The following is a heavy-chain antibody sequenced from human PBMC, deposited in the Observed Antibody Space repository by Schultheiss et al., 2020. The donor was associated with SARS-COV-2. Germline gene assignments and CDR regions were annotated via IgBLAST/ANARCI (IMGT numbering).Heavy chain of an antibody. CDR1: GYSISSGYY. D-gene: IGHD2-2*01. V-gene: IGHV4-38-2*01. J-gene: IGHJ6*02. CDR2: IYYSGST. Sequence: SETLSLTCAVSGYSISSGYYWSWIRQPPGKGLEWIGTIYYSGSTYYNPSLKSRVTMSVDTSKNQLSLKLRSVTAADTAVYYCARAPAWDYGMDVWGQGTTVTVSS. CDR3: ARAPAWDYGMDV.